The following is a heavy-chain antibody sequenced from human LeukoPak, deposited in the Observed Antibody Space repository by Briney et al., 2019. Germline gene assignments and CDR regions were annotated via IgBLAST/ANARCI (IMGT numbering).Heavy chain of an antibody. Sequence: EASVKVSCKASGYTFTSYYMHWVRQAPGQGLEWMGWISPNSGGTNYAQKFQGRVTMTSDTSISTAYMELSRLRSDDTAVYYCARGKTTVYCGGDCYAFDYWGQGSLVTVSS. D-gene: IGHD2-21*02. CDR3: ARGKTTVYCGGDCYAFDY. CDR2: ISPNSGGT. J-gene: IGHJ4*02. CDR1: GYTFTSYY. V-gene: IGHV1-2*02.